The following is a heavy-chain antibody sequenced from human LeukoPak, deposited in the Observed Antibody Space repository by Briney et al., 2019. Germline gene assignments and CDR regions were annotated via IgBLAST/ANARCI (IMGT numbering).Heavy chain of an antibody. CDR1: GGSIGSYY. CDR3: ARSMYSSSTLIDQ. J-gene: IGHJ4*02. CDR2: IYHSGST. D-gene: IGHD6-6*01. V-gene: IGHV4-59*01. Sequence: SETLSLTCTVSGGSIGSYYWIWIRRPPGKGLEWIGYIYHSGSTNYNPSLKSRVTISVDTSKNQFSLKLTSVTSADTAVYFCARSMYSSSTLIDQWGQGTLVTVSS.